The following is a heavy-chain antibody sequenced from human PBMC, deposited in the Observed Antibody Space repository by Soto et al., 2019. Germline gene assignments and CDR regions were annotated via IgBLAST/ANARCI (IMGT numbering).Heavy chain of an antibody. J-gene: IGHJ1*01. Sequence: SVKVSCKASGYSFATYGFSWVRQAPGQGLECVGWISAHNGDTHYSQKFQGRVTLTTDTSTNTGYMELRSLTYDDTAVYFCATEPIYYNEGRGYYPMGHGG. CDR1: GYSFATYG. CDR2: ISAHNGDT. CDR3: ATEPIYYNEGRGYYPMGH. V-gene: IGHV1-18*04. D-gene: IGHD3-22*01.